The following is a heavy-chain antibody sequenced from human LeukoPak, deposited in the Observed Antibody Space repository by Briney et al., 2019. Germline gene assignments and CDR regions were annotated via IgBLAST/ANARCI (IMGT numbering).Heavy chain of an antibody. D-gene: IGHD4-17*01. J-gene: IGHJ3*02. Sequence: SETLSLTCTVSGVSMSSGAFYWSWIRQHPGKGLEWIGNIYYSGSTYYNPSLKSRVTISVDRSKNQFSLKLTSVTAADTAVYYCARAFPFDDYGDPDAFDIWGQGTMVTDSS. CDR2: IYYSGST. CDR3: ARAFPFDDYGDPDAFDI. V-gene: IGHV4-30-4*08. CDR1: GVSMSSGAFY.